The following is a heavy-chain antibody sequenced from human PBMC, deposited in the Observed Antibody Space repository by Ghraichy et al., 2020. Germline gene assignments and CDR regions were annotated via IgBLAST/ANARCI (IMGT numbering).Heavy chain of an antibody. V-gene: IGHV4-30-4*01. Sequence: SETLSLTCTVSGGSISSGDYYWSWIRQPPGKGLEWIGYIYYSGSTYYNPSLKSRVTISVDTSKNQFSLKLSSVTAADTAVYYCARVYYDNSGYYYGHVDYWGQGTLVTVSS. CDR3: ARVYYDNSGYYYGHVDY. CDR1: GGSISSGDYY. CDR2: IYYSGST. D-gene: IGHD3-22*01. J-gene: IGHJ4*02.